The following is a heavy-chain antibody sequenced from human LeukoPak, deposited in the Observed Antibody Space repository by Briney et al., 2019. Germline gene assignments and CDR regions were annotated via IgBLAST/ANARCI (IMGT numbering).Heavy chain of an antibody. CDR2: ISAYNGNT. J-gene: IGHJ5*02. Sequence: ASVKVSCKASGYTFTSYGISWVRQAPGQGLEWMGWISAYNGNTNYAQKLQGRVTMTTDTSTSTAYMELRSLRSDDTAVYYCVRAPGAHSSGWYGWFDPWGQGTLVTVSS. CDR1: GYTFTSYG. CDR3: VRAPGAHSSGWYGWFDP. V-gene: IGHV1-18*01. D-gene: IGHD6-19*01.